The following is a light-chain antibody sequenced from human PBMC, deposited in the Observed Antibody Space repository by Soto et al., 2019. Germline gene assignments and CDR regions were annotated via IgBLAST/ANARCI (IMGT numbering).Light chain of an antibody. CDR3: QQYSSYPT. CDR2: DAS. J-gene: IGKJ1*01. CDR1: QSISSW. V-gene: IGKV1-5*01. Sequence: DIQMTQSPSTLSASVGDRVTITCRASQSISSWLAWYQQKPGKAPKLLINDASSLESGVPSRFSGSGSGTEFTLTISSLQPDDFATYYCQQYSSYPTFGQGTKVDIK.